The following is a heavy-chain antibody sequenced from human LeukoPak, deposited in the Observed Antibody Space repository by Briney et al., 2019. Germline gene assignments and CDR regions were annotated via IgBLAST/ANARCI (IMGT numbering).Heavy chain of an antibody. CDR1: GFTFSNAW. D-gene: IGHD3-22*01. J-gene: IGHJ3*02. Sequence: GGSLRLSCAASGFTFSNAWMTWVRQAPGKGLEWVSVIYSGGSTYYADSVKGRFTISRDNSKNTLYLQMNSLRAEDTAVYYCATGGAYDSSGYYEGDAFDIWGQGTMVTVSS. CDR3: ATGGAYDSSGYYEGDAFDI. V-gene: IGHV3-66*01. CDR2: IYSGGST.